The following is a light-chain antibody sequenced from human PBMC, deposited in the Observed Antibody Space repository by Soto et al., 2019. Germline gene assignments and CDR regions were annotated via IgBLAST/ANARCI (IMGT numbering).Light chain of an antibody. CDR2: GAS. CDR3: QHYGISPG. CDR1: QSVSSSY. Sequence: EIVLTQSPGTLSLSPGERATLSCRASQSVSSSYLAWYQQKPGQAPRLLIYGASSRATGIPDRFSGSGSGTDFTLTISRLEPDDLEAYYCQHYGISPGFGGGTKVEIK. J-gene: IGKJ4*01. V-gene: IGKV3-20*01.